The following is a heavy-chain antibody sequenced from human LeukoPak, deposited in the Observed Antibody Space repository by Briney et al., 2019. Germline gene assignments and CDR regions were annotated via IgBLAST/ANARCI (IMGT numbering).Heavy chain of an antibody. V-gene: IGHV4-4*07. CDR1: DGSINDFY. CDR3: ARDMRQQLRFYYYMDV. J-gene: IGHJ6*03. Sequence: SSETLSLTCTVSDGSINDFYWSWIRQPAGKGLEWIGRIRSTGSTNYNPSLKSRVTMSVDTSKNQFSLVLNSVTAADTAVYYCARDMRQQLRFYYYMDVWGKGTAVTVSS. D-gene: IGHD1-1*01. CDR2: IRSTGST.